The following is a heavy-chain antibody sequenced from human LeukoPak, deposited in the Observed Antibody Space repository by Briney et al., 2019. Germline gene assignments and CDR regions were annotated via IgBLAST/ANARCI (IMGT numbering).Heavy chain of an antibody. CDR2: VSGGGDGT. CDR1: GFTFSNYA. Sequence: GGSLRLPCAASGFTFSNYAMRWVRQTPGKGLEWVSAVSGGGDGTYYADSVRGRFTISRDNSKNTLYLQMNSLRAEDTAVYYCAKAKGLFQLLFYFDYWGQGTLVTVSS. J-gene: IGHJ4*02. D-gene: IGHD2-2*01. CDR3: AKAKGLFQLLFYFDY. V-gene: IGHV3-23*01.